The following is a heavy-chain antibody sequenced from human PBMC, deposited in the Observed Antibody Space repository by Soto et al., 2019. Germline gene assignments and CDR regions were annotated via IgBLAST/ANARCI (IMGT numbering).Heavy chain of an antibody. CDR3: ATRSPAFDY. Sequence: ASVKVSFKTSGYTFTNFGISWVRQAPGQGLEWMGWVTTDKGKTTYAQKFQGRVTMTTDTSTSTAYMELRSLRSDDTAVYYCATRSPAFDYWGQRTLVTVSS. V-gene: IGHV1-18*01. CDR2: VTTDKGKT. J-gene: IGHJ4*02. CDR1: GYTFTNFG.